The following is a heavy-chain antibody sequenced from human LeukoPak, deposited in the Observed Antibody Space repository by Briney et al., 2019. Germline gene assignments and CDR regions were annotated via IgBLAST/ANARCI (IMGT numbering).Heavy chain of an antibody. D-gene: IGHD3-10*01. CDR2: IYYSGST. Sequence: PSETLSLTCTVSGGSISSYYWSWIRQPPGKGLEWIGYIYYSGSTNYNPSLKSRVTISVDTSKNQFSLKLSSVTAADTAVYYCARHVTRVSNWFDPWGQGTLVTVSS. V-gene: IGHV4-59*01. CDR3: ARHVTRVSNWFDP. J-gene: IGHJ5*02. CDR1: GGSISSYY.